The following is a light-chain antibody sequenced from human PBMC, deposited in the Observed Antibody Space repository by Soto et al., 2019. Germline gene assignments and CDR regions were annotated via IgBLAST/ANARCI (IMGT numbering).Light chain of an antibody. V-gene: IGKV4-1*01. CDR2: WAS. CDR1: QSLLYYRNNKNY. Sequence: DIVMTQSPDSLALSLGERATINCKSSQSLLYYRNNKNYFAWYQQKPGQPPKLLIYWASTRESGVPDRFSGSGSGTDFTLTITTLQAEDVAVYFCQQYYSTPWTFCQGTKVEIK. CDR3: QQYYSTPWT. J-gene: IGKJ1*01.